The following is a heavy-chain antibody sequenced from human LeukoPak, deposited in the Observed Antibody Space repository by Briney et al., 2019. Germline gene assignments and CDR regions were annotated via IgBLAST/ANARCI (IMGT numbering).Heavy chain of an antibody. Sequence: PGGSLRLSCAASGFTFSSYAMSWVRQAPGKGLEWVSAISGSGGSTYYADSVKGRFTISRDNAKNSLYLQMNSLRAEDTALYYCARSPLYKRNEYYFDYWGQGALVTVSS. CDR3: ARSPLYKRNEYYFDY. CDR2: ISGSGGST. D-gene: IGHD1-14*01. CDR1: GFTFSSYA. J-gene: IGHJ4*02. V-gene: IGHV3-23*01.